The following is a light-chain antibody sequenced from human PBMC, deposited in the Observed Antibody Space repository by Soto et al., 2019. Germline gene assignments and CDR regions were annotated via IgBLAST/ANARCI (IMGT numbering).Light chain of an antibody. J-gene: IGKJ5*01. CDR2: LTS. V-gene: IGKV3D-11*03. CDR1: QAVNTR. Sequence: EIVLTQSPATLSSFPGDRVTLSCRASQAVNTRLAWYQHKPGQAPRLLIYLTSNRAAGIPARFSGSGSGTDFTLTITRLEPEDFALYYCQQYGGSPITFGLGTRLEIK. CDR3: QQYGGSPIT.